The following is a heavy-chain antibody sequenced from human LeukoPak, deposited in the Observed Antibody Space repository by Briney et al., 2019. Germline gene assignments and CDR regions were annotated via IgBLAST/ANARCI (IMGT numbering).Heavy chain of an antibody. CDR2: IKQDGSGK. CDR1: GFTFSSYW. CDR3: ARLYSSSWYNDFDY. Sequence: GGSLRLSCAASGFTFSSYWMSWVRQAPGKGLEWVANIKQDGSGKYYVDSVKGRFTISRDNAKNSLYLQMNSLRAEDTAVYYCARLYSSSWYNDFDYWGQGTLVTVSS. D-gene: IGHD6-13*01. V-gene: IGHV3-7*01. J-gene: IGHJ4*02.